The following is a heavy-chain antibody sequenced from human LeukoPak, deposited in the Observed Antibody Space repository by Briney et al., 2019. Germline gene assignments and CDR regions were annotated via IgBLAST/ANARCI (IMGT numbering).Heavy chain of an antibody. Sequence: SQTLSLTCAVSGGSISSGGYSWSWIRQPPGKGLEWIGYIYHSGSTYYNPSLKSRVTISVDRSKNQFSLKLSSVTAADTAVYYCASTKRGYYDAGYYFGYWGQGPLVTVSS. CDR1: GGSISSGGYS. D-gene: IGHD3-22*01. V-gene: IGHV4-30-2*01. CDR2: IYHSGST. J-gene: IGHJ4*02. CDR3: ASTKRGYYDAGYYFGY.